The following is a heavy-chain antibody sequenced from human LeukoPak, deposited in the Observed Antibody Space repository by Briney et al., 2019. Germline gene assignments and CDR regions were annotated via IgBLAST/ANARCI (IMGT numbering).Heavy chain of an antibody. Sequence: GGSLRLPCAASGFTFSSSDMSWVRQAPGEGLDWVSAISGGGGVTFYADSVKGRFTISRDNSKNTLYLQMDSLRAEDTAKYYCAKAHCGTTTCSRAEWWGQGTLVTVSS. CDR2: ISGGGGVT. CDR3: AKAHCGTTTCSRAEW. V-gene: IGHV3-23*01. CDR1: GFTFSSSD. J-gene: IGHJ4*02. D-gene: IGHD2-2*01.